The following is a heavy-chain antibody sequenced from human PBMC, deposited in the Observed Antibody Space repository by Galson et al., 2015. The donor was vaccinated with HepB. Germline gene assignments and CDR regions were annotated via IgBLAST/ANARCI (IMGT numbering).Heavy chain of an antibody. CDR3: ARCMVGTTDDSFDI. V-gene: IGHV3-23*01. Sequence: SLRLSCAASGFTFNNYAVNWVRQAPGKGLEWVSGINGGGGTTYYAASVKGRFTISRDNSKNTLYLQMNSLRAEDTAVYYCARCMVGTTDDSFDIWGQGTMVTVSS. CDR1: GFTFNNYA. J-gene: IGHJ3*02. D-gene: IGHD1-26*01. CDR2: INGGGGTT.